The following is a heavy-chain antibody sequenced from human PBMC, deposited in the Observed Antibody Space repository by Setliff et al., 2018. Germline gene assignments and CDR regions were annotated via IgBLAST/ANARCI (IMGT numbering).Heavy chain of an antibody. CDR2: VRYTGRA. Sequence: SETLSLTCSVSGGSISPYYWGWIRQSPKTGLEFIAHVRYTGRADYNSSLRSRASISIDTSKRQFSLKLRSLAAADTAIYYCARVIDAFYNYPDVWGKGTTVTVSS. CDR1: GGSISPYY. D-gene: IGHD2-21*01. V-gene: IGHV4-59*01. J-gene: IGHJ6*04. CDR3: ARVIDAFYNYPDV.